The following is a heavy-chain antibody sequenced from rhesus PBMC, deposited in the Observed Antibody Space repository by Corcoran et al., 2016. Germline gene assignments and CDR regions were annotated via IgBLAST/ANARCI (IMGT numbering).Heavy chain of an antibody. CDR1: GGSFSSYW. Sequence: QVQLQESGPGLVKPSETLSLTCAVSGGSFSSYWWSWIRQPPGKGLEGIGEINGNSGRANYNPSLRSRVTISKDASKNQFSLKLSSVTAADTAVYYCARYGRSGSWNFDYWGQGVLVTVSS. V-gene: IGHV4-80*01. J-gene: IGHJ4*01. D-gene: IGHD6-25*01. CDR2: INGNSGRA. CDR3: ARYGRSGSWNFDY.